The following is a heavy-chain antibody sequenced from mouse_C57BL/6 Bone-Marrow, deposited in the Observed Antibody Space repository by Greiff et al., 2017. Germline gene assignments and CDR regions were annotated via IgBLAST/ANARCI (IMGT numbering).Heavy chain of an antibody. V-gene: IGHV5-2*01. CDR2: INSDGGST. D-gene: IGHD2-4*01. CDR3: ASEYDVPLFAY. Sequence: EVKLMESGGGLVQPGESLKLSCESNEYEFPSHDMSWVRKTPEKRLELVAAINSDGGSTYYPDTMERRFIISRDNTKQTLYLQMGSLRSYDTALYYCASEYDVPLFAYWGQGTLVTVSA. J-gene: IGHJ3*01. CDR1: EYEFPSHD.